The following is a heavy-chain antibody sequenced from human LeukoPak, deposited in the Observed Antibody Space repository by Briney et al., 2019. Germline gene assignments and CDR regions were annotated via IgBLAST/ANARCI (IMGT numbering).Heavy chain of an antibody. J-gene: IGHJ4*02. CDR1: GYSISSGYY. CDR3: ARDRAFGPFDY. Sequence: SETLSLTCTVSGYSISSGYYWGWIRQPPGKGLEWIGSIYHSGSTYYNPSLKSRVTISVDTSKNQFSLKLSSVTAADTAVYYCARDRAFGPFDYWGQGTLVTVSS. D-gene: IGHD2/OR15-2a*01. V-gene: IGHV4-38-2*02. CDR2: IYHSGST.